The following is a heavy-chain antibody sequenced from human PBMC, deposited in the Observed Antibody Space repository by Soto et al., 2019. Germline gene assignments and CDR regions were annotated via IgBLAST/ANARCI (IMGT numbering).Heavy chain of an antibody. CDR3: ATNSYYSLGV. Sequence: QVQLQESGPGLVKPSGTLSLTCAVSSGSISSGHWWNWVRQPPGKGLEWIGEIYHSGSTNYNPSLKSRVTVSVDKSMNPFSLKLTSVTAADTAVYYCATNSYYSLGVWGQGTTVTVSS. CDR2: IYHSGST. J-gene: IGHJ6*02. CDR1: SGSISSGHW. V-gene: IGHV4-4*02.